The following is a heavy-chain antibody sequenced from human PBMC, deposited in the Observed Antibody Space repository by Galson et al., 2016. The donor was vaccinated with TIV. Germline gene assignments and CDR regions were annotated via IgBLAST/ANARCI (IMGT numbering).Heavy chain of an antibody. V-gene: IGHV3-30*18. CDR3: AKSGDSRSIDP. D-gene: IGHD3-22*01. Sequence: SLRLSCAASGFTFSHFGMHWVRQSPGKGLEWLAVILYDGSSQFYADSVEGRFAISRDNSKNTLYLQMNSLGAEDTALYYCAKSGDSRSIDPWGQGTLVIVSS. CDR2: ILYDGSSQ. J-gene: IGHJ5*02. CDR1: GFTFSHFG.